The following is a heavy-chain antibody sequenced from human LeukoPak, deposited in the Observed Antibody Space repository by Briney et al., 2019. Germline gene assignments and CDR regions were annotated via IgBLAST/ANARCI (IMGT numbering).Heavy chain of an antibody. V-gene: IGHV4-34*01. Sequence: SETLSLTCAVYGGSFSGYYWNWIRQPPGKGLEWIGEINHSGSTNYIPSLKSRVTISVDMSKNQFSLKLSSVTAADTAVYYCARGSKMLGYKSFDPWGQGTLVTVSS. CDR2: INHSGST. CDR3: ARGSKMLGYKSFDP. J-gene: IGHJ5*02. CDR1: GGSFSGYY. D-gene: IGHD1-26*01.